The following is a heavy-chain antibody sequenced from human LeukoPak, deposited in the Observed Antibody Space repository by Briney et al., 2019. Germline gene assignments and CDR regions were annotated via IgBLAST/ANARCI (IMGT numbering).Heavy chain of an antibody. D-gene: IGHD3-22*01. CDR3: ARDRTPVGYYYDNSGYYYFDY. V-gene: IGHV4-39*07. Sequence: SETLSLTCTVSGASISSSSYYWGWIRQPPGKGLEWIGSIYYSASTYYNPSLKSRVTISVDTSKNHFSLKLSSVTAADTAVYYCARDRTPVGYYYDNSGYYYFDYWGQGTLVTVSS. CDR1: GASISSSSYY. J-gene: IGHJ4*02. CDR2: IYYSAST.